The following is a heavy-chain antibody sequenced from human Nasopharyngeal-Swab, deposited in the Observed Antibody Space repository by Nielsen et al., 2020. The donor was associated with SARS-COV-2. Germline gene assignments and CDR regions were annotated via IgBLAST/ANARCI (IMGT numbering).Heavy chain of an antibody. Sequence: GESLKISCKGSGYSFTSYWIGWVRQMPGKGLEWMGIIHPGDSDTRYSPSFQGQVTISADKSISTAYLQWSSLKASDTAMYYCATAEGLSTVTTGIAFDIWGQGTMVTVSS. D-gene: IGHD4-17*01. J-gene: IGHJ3*02. CDR3: ATAEGLSTVTTGIAFDI. V-gene: IGHV5-51*01. CDR1: GYSFTSYW. CDR2: IHPGDSDT.